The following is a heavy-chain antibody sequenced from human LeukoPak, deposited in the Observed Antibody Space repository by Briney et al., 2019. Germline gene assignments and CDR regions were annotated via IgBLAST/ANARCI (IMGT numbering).Heavy chain of an antibody. J-gene: IGHJ3*02. V-gene: IGHV4-39*07. CDR1: GGSIRSSTYY. CDR2: ISYTGHT. D-gene: IGHD6-13*01. CDR3: ARVGGYSSSWYAFDI. Sequence: SETLSLTCAVSGGSIRSSTYYWGWVRQPPGKGLEWIGSISYTGHTYYNPSLKSRVTISVDTSKNQFSLKLSSVTAADTAVYYCARVGGYSSSWYAFDIWGQGTMVTVSS.